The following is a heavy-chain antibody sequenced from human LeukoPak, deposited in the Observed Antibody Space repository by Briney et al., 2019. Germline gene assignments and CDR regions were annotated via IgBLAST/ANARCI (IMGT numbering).Heavy chain of an antibody. V-gene: IGHV1-8*03. D-gene: IGHD3-22*01. J-gene: IGHJ5*02. CDR3: ARVAGYYYDSSGYYYTYNWLDP. CDR2: MNPNSGNT. Sequence: ASVKVPCKASGYTFTSYDINWVRQATGQGLEWMGWMNPNSGNTGYAQKFQGRVTITRNTSISTAYMELSSLRSEDTAVYYCARVAGYYYDSSGYYYTYNWLDPWGQGTLVTVSS. CDR1: GYTFTSYD.